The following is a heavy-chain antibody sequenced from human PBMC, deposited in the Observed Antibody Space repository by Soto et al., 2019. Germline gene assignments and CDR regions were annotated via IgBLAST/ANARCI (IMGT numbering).Heavy chain of an antibody. CDR2: ISWDGGST. CDR3: AKQRYNWNDGLDY. CDR1: GFTFDDYT. J-gene: IGHJ4*02. Sequence: PGGSLRLSCAASGFTFDDYTMHWVRQAPGKGLEWVSLISWDGGSTYYADSVKGRFTISRDNSKNSLYLQMNSLRTEDTALYYCAKQRYNWNDGLDYWGQGTPAPVSP. D-gene: IGHD1-20*01. V-gene: IGHV3-43*01.